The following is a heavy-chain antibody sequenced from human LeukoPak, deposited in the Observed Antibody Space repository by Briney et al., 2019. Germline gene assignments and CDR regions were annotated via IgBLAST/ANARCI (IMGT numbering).Heavy chain of an antibody. D-gene: IGHD3-10*01. V-gene: IGHV3-7*03. CDR3: ARALDGSGSRSFDY. CDR1: GFTFSSYW. Sequence: GGSLRLSCAASGFTFSSYWMNWARQAPGKGLEWVASINHNGNVNYYVDSVKGRFTISRDNAKNSLYLQMSNLRAEDTAVYYCARALDGSGSRSFDYWGQGTLVTVSS. CDR2: INHNGNVN. J-gene: IGHJ4*02.